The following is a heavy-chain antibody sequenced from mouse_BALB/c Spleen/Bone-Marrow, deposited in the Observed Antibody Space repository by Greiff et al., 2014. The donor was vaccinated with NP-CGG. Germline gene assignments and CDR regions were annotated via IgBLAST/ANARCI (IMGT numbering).Heavy chain of an antibody. J-gene: IGHJ3*01. V-gene: IGHV1-26*01. D-gene: IGHD6-2*01. Sequence: EVQLQQSGPELVKPGASVKISCKTSGYTFTEYTMHWVKQSHGKSLGWIGGINPNNGGTSYNQKFKGKATLTVDKSSSTAHMELRSLTSEDSAVYYCARISPWGFAYWGQGTLVTVSA. CDR3: ARISPWGFAY. CDR1: GYTFTEYT. CDR2: INPNNGGT.